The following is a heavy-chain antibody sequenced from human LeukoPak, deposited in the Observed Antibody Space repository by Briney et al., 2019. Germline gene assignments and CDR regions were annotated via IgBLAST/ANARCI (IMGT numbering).Heavy chain of an antibody. CDR3: ARLSITMVRGVIDAFDI. V-gene: IGHV4-38-2*02. D-gene: IGHD3-10*01. CDR2: IFHSGDT. Sequence: SETLPLTCTVSGFSIGSAYYWNWIRQPPGRGLEWIGSIFHSGDTYSNPSLKGRVSISVDTSKNQFSVNLTSVTAADTAVYYCARLSITMVRGVIDAFDIWGQGTMVTVSS. CDR1: GFSIGSAYY. J-gene: IGHJ3*02.